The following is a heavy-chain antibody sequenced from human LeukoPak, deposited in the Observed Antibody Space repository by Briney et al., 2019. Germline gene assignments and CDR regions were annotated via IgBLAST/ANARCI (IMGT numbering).Heavy chain of an antibody. CDR3: ARGDLYCSSTSCSYYFDY. Sequence: ASVKVSCKASGGTFSSYAISWVRQAPGQGLEWMGGIIPIFGTANYAQKFQGRVTITADESTSTAYMELSSLRSEDTAVYCCARGDLYCSSTSCSYYFDYWGQGTLVTVSS. V-gene: IGHV1-69*13. J-gene: IGHJ4*02. D-gene: IGHD2-2*01. CDR1: GGTFSSYA. CDR2: IIPIFGTA.